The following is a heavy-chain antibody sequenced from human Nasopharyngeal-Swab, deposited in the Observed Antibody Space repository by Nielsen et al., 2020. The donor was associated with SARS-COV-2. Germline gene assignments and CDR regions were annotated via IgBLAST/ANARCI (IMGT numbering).Heavy chain of an antibody. J-gene: IGHJ4*02. CDR3: ARSNTFGGVIAERHFDY. D-gene: IGHD3-16*02. CDR2: ISSSSSYI. Sequence: VRQMPGKGLEWVSSISSSSSYIYYADSVKGRFTISRDNAKNSLYLQMNSLRAEDTAVYYCARSNTFGGVIAERHFDYWGQGTLVTVSS. V-gene: IGHV3-21*01.